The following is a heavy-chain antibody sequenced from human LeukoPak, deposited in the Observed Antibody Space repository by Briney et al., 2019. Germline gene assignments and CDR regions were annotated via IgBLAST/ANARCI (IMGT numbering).Heavy chain of an antibody. CDR2: ISGGSTYI. J-gene: IGHJ3*02. D-gene: IGHD2-8*02. CDR1: GFIFTNYN. CDR3: ARDDVTTNGGVIADSRLFDI. Sequence: GGSLRLSCAASGFIFTNYNLYWVRQAPGKGLEWISSISGGSTYIYYADSVRGRFTISRDNAKNSVYLQMNSLRGEDTAVYYCARDDVTTNGGVIADSRLFDIWGQGTMVTVSS. V-gene: IGHV3-21*01.